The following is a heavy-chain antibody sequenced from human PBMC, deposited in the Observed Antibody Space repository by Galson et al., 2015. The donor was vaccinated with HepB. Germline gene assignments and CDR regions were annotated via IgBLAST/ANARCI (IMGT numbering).Heavy chain of an antibody. CDR1: GYTFTSYD. J-gene: IGHJ3*02. CDR3: ARQHPSGAYWAYHI. Sequence: SVKVSCKASGYTFTSYDINWVRQATGQGLEWMGWMNPNSGNTGYAQKFQGRVTMTRNTSISTAYMELSSLKASDTAMYYCARQHPSGAYWAYHIWGLGTMVTVSS. V-gene: IGHV1-8*01. D-gene: IGHD1-26*01. CDR2: MNPNSGNT.